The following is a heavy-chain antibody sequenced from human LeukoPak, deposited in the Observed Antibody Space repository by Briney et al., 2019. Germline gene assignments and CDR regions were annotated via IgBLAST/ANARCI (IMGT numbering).Heavy chain of an antibody. V-gene: IGHV3-7*01. CDR3: ARENGLYFDY. CDR2: VKQDGSEK. J-gene: IGHJ4*02. CDR1: GIHFSCYL. Sequence: GSLRLFLAASGIHFSCYLKGLVRQASGKGLEWVANVKQDGSEKYYVDSVKGRFTISRDNAKNSLYLQMNSLRAEDTAVYYCARENGLYFDYWGQGTLVTVSS. D-gene: IGHD2-8*01.